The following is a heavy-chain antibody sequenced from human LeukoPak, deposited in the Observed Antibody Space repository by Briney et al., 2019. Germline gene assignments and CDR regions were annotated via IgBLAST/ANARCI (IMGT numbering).Heavy chain of an antibody. CDR1: GFTFSSYE. V-gene: IGHV3-48*03. CDR3: AKARSKGSYGDEFDF. J-gene: IGHJ4*02. Sequence: GGSLRLSCAASGFTFSSYEMNWVRQAPGKGREWVSYISSSGSTIYYADSVKGGFTISRDNAKNSLYLQMTSLRAEDTAVYYCAKARSKGSYGDEFDFWGPGTLVTVSS. D-gene: IGHD1-26*01. CDR2: ISSSGSTI.